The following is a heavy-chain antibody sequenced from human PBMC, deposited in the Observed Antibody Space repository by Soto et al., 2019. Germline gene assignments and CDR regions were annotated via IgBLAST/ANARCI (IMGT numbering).Heavy chain of an antibody. CDR1: GFTFSDYA. D-gene: IGHD2-15*01. V-gene: IGHV3-23*01. Sequence: EMQLWESGGGLVQPGGSLTVSCAASGFTFSDYALTWVRQAPGKGLEWVSAISGSGRTTYYADSVKGRFTISRDNSKNTLYLQLKSLRAEDTAVYYCAQDRDDIGMVDAFTVWGQGSMVTVSS. CDR2: ISGSGRTT. CDR3: AQDRDDIGMVDAFTV. J-gene: IGHJ3*01.